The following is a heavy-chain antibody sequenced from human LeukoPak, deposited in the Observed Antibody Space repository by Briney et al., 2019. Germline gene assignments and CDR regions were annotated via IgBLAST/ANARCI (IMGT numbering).Heavy chain of an antibody. CDR2: MNPNSGNT. Sequence: GASVKVSCKASGYTFTSYDINWVRQATGQGLEWMGWMNPNSGNTGYAQKFQGRVTITRNTSISTAYMELSSLRSEDTAVYYCASQGYNWNDASSNNYYMDVWGKGTTVTVSS. J-gene: IGHJ6*03. CDR3: ASQGYNWNDASSNNYYMDV. V-gene: IGHV1-8*03. CDR1: GYTFTSYD. D-gene: IGHD1-20*01.